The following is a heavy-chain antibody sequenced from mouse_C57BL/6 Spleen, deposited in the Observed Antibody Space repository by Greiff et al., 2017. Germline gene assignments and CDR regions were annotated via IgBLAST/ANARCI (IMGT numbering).Heavy chain of an antibody. CDR1: GYTFTSYW. CDR3: AREGDRQYYGSSTAWFAY. Sequence: QVQLQQPGAELVKPGASVKMSCKASGYTFTSYWITWVKQRPGQGLEWIGDIYPGSGSTNYNEKFKSKATLTVDTSSSTAYMQLSSLTSEDSAVYYWAREGDRQYYGSSTAWFAYGGQGTLVTVSA. V-gene: IGHV1-55*01. D-gene: IGHD1-1*01. CDR2: IYPGSGST. J-gene: IGHJ3*01.